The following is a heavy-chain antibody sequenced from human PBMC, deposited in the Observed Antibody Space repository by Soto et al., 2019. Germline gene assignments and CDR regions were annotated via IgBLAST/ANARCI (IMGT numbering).Heavy chain of an antibody. CDR3: AREYCSGGSCYGGDY. CDR2: ISTYNSDT. V-gene: IGHV1-18*01. J-gene: IGHJ4*02. CDR1: GYTLTSYG. Sequence: QVQLVQSGAEVKEPGASVKASCKASGYTLTSYGISWVRQAPGQGLEWMGWISTYNSDTKYAHKFQDRVTMTTDTSTSTAYMELRSLRSDDTAVYYCAREYCSGGSCYGGDYWGQGTLVTVSS. D-gene: IGHD2-15*01.